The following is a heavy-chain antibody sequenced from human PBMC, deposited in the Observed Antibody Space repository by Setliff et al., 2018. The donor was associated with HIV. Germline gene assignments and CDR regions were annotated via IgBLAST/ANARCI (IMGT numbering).Heavy chain of an antibody. CDR2: VKQDGTET. D-gene: IGHD1-26*01. V-gene: IGHV3-7*01. Sequence: GGSLRLSCAASGFRFRSYWMSWVRQAPGKGLESVANVKQDGTETLYVDSVKGRFTVSRDNANNLVYLQMNSLRVEDTAVYFCARWGSGSYERVFDYWGQGMLVTVSS. J-gene: IGHJ4*02. CDR3: ARWGSGSYERVFDY. CDR1: GFRFRSYW.